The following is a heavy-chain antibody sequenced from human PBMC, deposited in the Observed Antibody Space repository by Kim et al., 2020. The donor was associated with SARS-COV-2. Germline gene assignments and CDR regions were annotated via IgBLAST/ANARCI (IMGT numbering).Heavy chain of an antibody. Sequence: SVKVSCKASGGTFSSYAISWVRQAPGQGLEWMGGIIPIFGTANYAQKFQGRVTITADESTSTAYMELSSLRSEDTAVYYCASRSRGYSGGDYWGQGTLVTVSS. J-gene: IGHJ4*02. D-gene: IGHD3-10*01. CDR2: IIPIFGTA. V-gene: IGHV1-69*13. CDR1: GGTFSSYA. CDR3: ASRSRGYSGGDY.